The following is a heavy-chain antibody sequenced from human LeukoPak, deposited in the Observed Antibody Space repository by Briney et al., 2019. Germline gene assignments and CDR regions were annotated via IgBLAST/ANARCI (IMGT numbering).Heavy chain of an antibody. CDR3: ATTSRNHMDV. CDR1: GYTFTGYY. D-gene: IGHD2-2*01. J-gene: IGHJ6*03. V-gene: IGHV1-8*03. CDR2: MNPNSGNT. Sequence: ASVKVSCKASGYTFTGYYMHWVRQAPGQGLEWMGWMNPNSGNTGYAQKFQGRVTITRNTSISTAYMELSSLRSEDTAVYYCATTSRNHMDVWGKGTTVTVSS.